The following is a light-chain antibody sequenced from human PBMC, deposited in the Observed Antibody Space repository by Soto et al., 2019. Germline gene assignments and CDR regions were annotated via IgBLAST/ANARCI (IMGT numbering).Light chain of an antibody. CDR1: SSDVGVYDY. J-gene: IGLJ1*01. CDR3: CSYAGTYTGV. CDR2: DVS. Sequence: QSVLTQPRSVSGSPGQSVTISCTGTSSDVGVYDYVSWYQQHPGKAPKLMIYDVSERPSGVPDRFSGSKSGNTASLTISGLQAEDEADYYCCSYAGTYTGVFGTGTKVNVL. V-gene: IGLV2-11*01.